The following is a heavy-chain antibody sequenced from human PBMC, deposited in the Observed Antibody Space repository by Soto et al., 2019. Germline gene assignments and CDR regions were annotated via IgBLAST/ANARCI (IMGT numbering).Heavy chain of an antibody. CDR2: IIPIFGTA. CDR1: GGTFSSYA. Sequence: QVQLVQSGAEVKKPGSSVKVSCKASGGTFSSYAISWVRQAPGQGLECMGGIIPIFGTANYAQKFQGRVTITADESTSTAYMELSSLRSEDTAVYYCARKVVGATRGYYYGMDVWGQGTTVTVSS. D-gene: IGHD1-26*01. J-gene: IGHJ6*02. CDR3: ARKVVGATRGYYYGMDV. V-gene: IGHV1-69*01.